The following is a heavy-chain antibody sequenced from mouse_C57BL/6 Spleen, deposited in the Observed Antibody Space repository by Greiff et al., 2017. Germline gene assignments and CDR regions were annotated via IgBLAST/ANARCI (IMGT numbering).Heavy chain of an antibody. CDR3: ARKETTVFDY. V-gene: IGHV1-80*01. D-gene: IGHD1-1*01. J-gene: IGHJ2*01. CDR1: GYAFSSYW. Sequence: QVQLKQSGAELVKPGASVKISCKASGYAFSSYWMNWVKQRPGKGLEWIGQIYPGDGDTNYNGKFKGKATLTADKSSSTAFMQLSSLTSEDSAVYFCARKETTVFDYWGQGTTLTVSS. CDR2: IYPGDGDT.